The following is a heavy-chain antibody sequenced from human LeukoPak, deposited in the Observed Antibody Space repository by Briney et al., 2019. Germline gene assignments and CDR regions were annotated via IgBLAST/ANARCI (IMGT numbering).Heavy chain of an antibody. J-gene: IGHJ3*02. V-gene: IGHV4-61*02. Sequence: SETLSLTCSVSGASISSGLHYWSWVRQSAGKGLEWIGRFYISGSTDYNPALKSRVTISVDTSRNQISLKLTSVTAADTAVYYCAREYYYEGAFDIWGQGTMVTVSS. CDR3: AREYYYEGAFDI. D-gene: IGHD3-10*01. CDR1: GASISSGLHY. CDR2: FYISGST.